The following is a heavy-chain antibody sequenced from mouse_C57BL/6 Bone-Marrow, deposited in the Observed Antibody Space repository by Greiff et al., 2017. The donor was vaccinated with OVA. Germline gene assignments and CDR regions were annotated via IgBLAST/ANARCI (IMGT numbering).Heavy chain of an antibody. CDR2: IDPENGDT. CDR1: GFNIKDDY. J-gene: IGHJ4*01. D-gene: IGHD1-1*01. Sequence: EVQLQQSGAELVRPGASVKLSCTASGFNIKDDYMHWVKQRPEQGLEWIGWIDPENGDTEYASKFQGKATITADTSSNTAYLQLSSLTSEDTAVYYCTDYYGSSPYAMDYWGQGTSVTVSS. CDR3: TDYYGSSPYAMDY. V-gene: IGHV14-4*01.